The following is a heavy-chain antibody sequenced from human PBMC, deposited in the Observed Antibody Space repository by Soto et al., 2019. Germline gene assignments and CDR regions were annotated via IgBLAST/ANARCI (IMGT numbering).Heavy chain of an antibody. CDR2: IWYDGSNK. CDR1: RFTFPSSG. CDR3: ARNYDFWSGYYGMDV. V-gene: IGHV3-33*01. J-gene: IGHJ6*02. Sequence: PGGSLTLSCASNRFTFPSSGMHWVGEASGKGLEWVAVIWYDGSNKYYADSVKGRFTISRDNSKNTLYLQMNSLRAEDTAVYYCARNYDFWSGYYGMDVWGQGT. D-gene: IGHD3-3*01.